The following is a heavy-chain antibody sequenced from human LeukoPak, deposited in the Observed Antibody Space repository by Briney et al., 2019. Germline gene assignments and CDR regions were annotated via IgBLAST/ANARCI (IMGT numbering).Heavy chain of an antibody. D-gene: IGHD3-22*01. V-gene: IGHV3-66*01. J-gene: IGHJ4*02. CDR3: ARAPHYYDSSGPN. CDR2: IYSGGST. Sequence: GGSLRLSCAASGFTVSSNYMSWVRQAPGKGLEWVSVIYSGGSTYYADSVKGRFTISRDNSKNTLYLQMNSLRAEDTAVYYCARAPHYYDSSGPNWGQGTLVTVSS. CDR1: GFTVSSNY.